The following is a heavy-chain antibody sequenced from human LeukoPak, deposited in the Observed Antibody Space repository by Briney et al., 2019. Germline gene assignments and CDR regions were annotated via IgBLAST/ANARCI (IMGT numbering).Heavy chain of an antibody. V-gene: IGHV3-11*04. CDR2: ITNSGSTI. D-gene: IGHD3-10*01. Sequence: GGSLRLSCAASGFTFSDYYMSWIRQAPGKGLEWVSYITNSGSTIYYADSVKGRFTISRDNSKNTLYLQMNSLRAEDTAVYYCAKRVRYYGSGSFYYYYGMDVWGQGTTVTVSS. CDR3: AKRVRYYGSGSFYYYYGMDV. J-gene: IGHJ6*02. CDR1: GFTFSDYY.